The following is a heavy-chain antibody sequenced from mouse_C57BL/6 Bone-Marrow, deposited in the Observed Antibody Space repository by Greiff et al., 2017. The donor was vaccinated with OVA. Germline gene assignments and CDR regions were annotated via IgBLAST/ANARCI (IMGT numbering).Heavy chain of an antibody. D-gene: IGHD2-10*01. J-gene: IGHJ2*01. V-gene: IGHV1-76*01. CDR2: IYPGSGNT. CDR3: ARWEGLLGDY. CDR1: GYTFTDYY. Sequence: QVHVKQSGAELVRPGASVKLSCKASGYTFTDYYINWVKQRPGQGLEWIARIYPGSGNTYYNEKFKGKATLTAEKSSSTAYMQLSSLTSEDSAVYFCARWEGLLGDYWGQGTTLTVSS.